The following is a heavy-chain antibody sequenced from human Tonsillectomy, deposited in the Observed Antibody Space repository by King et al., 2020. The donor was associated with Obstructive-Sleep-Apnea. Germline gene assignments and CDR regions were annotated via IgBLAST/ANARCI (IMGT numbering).Heavy chain of an antibody. V-gene: IGHV4-30-4*01. CDR3: AREFGDIVATSSYWYFDL. D-gene: IGHD5-12*01. Sequence: QLQESGPGLVKPSQTLSLTCTVSGGSISSGDFYWSWIRQPPGKGLEWIGYIYYSGSTYYNPSLKSRVTISVDTSKNQFSLNLSSETAADTAVYYCAREFGDIVATSSYWYFDLWGRGTLVTVSS. J-gene: IGHJ2*01. CDR1: GGSISSGDFY. CDR2: IYYSGST.